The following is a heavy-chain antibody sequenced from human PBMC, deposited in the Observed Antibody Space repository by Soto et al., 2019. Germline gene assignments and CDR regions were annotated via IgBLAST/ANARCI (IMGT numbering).Heavy chain of an antibody. Sequence: QVQLQESGPGLVKPSQTLSLTCTVSGGSISSGGYYWSWIRQHPRKGLEWIGYIYYSGSTYYNPSLKRRVTISVDTSKNQFSLKLSSVTAAVTAVYYCARRDDSNHPGGPDDAFDIWGQGTMVTVSS. V-gene: IGHV4-31*03. CDR1: GGSISSGGYY. CDR3: ARRDDSNHPGGPDDAFDI. D-gene: IGHD3-22*01. CDR2: IYYSGST. J-gene: IGHJ3*02.